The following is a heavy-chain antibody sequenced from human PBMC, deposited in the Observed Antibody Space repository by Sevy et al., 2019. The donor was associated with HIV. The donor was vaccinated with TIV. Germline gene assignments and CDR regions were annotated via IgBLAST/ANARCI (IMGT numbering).Heavy chain of an antibody. D-gene: IGHD3-10*01. CDR1: GFRFEDYG. J-gene: IGHJ4*02. CDR2: IGWNSGSV. CDR3: AKDLLPYGSGSYPLDY. V-gene: IGHV3-9*01. Sequence: SLKISCAASGFRFEDYGMHWVRRAPGKGLEWGSGIGWNSGSVGHAVSVKGRFTISRDNAKNLLYLQMNSLTSEDTALYYCAKDLLPYGSGSYPLDYWGQGTVVTVSS.